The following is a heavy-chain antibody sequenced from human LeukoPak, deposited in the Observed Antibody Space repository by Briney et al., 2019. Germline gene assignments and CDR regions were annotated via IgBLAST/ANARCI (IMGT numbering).Heavy chain of an antibody. D-gene: IGHD4-23*01. CDR3: AKDHAVEDAFDI. CDR1: GFTFSSYA. J-gene: IGHJ3*02. V-gene: IGHV3-23*01. Sequence: GGSLRLSCAASGFTFSSYAMSWVRQAPGKGLEWVSGISGSSGSTYYADSVKGRFTISRDNSKNTLYLQMNSLRAEDTAVYYCAKDHAVEDAFDIWGQGTMVTVSS. CDR2: ISGSSGST.